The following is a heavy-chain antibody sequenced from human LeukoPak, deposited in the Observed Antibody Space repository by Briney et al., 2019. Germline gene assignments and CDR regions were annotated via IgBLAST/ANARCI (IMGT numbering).Heavy chain of an antibody. J-gene: IGHJ4*02. Sequence: GGSLRLSCAASGFTVSSSYMSWVRQAPGKGLEWVSVIYSGGSTYYADSVKGRFTISRDNSKNTLYLQMNSLRAEDTAVYYCARDLSGSYGYWGQGTLVTVSS. V-gene: IGHV3-53*01. CDR2: IYSGGST. D-gene: IGHD1-26*01. CDR1: GFTVSSSY. CDR3: ARDLSGSYGY.